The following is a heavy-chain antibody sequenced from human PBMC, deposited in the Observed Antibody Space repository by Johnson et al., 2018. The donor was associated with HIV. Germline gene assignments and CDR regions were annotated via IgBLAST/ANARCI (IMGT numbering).Heavy chain of an antibody. V-gene: IGHV3-13*01. CDR1: GFTFSSYD. CDR3: ARVRDYNVWSGQQSRHAFDI. CDR2: IGTAGDT. Sequence: VQLVESGGGLVQPGGSLRLSCAASGFTFSSYDMHWVRQATGKGLEWVSAIGTAGDTYYPGSVKGRFTISRENAKNSLYLQMNSLRAEDTAVYYCARVRDYNVWSGQQSRHAFDIWGQGTMVTVSS. D-gene: IGHD3-3*01. J-gene: IGHJ3*02.